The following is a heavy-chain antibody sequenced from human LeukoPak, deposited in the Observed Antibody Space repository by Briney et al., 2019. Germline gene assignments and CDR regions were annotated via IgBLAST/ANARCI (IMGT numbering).Heavy chain of an antibody. J-gene: IGHJ5*02. CDR3: ARVGLAAVDP. CDR2: IYYSGST. CDR1: GGSISSGGYY. D-gene: IGHD6-13*01. V-gene: IGHV4-31*03. Sequence: SETLSLTCTVSGGSISSGGYYWSWIRQHPGKGLEWIGYIYYSGSTYYNPSLKSRVTISVDRSKNQFSLKLSSVTAADTAVYYCARVGLAAVDPWGQGTLVTVSS.